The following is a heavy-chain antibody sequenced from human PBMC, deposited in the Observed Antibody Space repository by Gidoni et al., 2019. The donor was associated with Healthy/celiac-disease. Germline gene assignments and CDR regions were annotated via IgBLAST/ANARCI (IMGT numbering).Heavy chain of an antibody. J-gene: IGHJ2*01. CDR3: ARGTMVRGVIGWYFDL. V-gene: IGHV4-31*03. CDR1: GGSISSGGYY. D-gene: IGHD3-10*01. Sequence: QVQLQESGPGLVKPSQTLSLTCTVSGGSISSGGYYWSWIRQHPGKGLEWIGYIYYSGSTYYNPSLKSRVTISVDTSKNQFSLKLSSVTAADTAVYYCARGTMVRGVIGWYFDLWGRGTLVTVSS. CDR2: IYYSGST.